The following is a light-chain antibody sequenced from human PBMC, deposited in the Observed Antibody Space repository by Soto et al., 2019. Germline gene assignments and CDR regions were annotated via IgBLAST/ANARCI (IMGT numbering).Light chain of an antibody. CDR3: QKYKSDPFT. CDR1: QGISNY. Sequence: DIQMTQSPSSLSASVGDRVTITCRASQGISNYLAWYQQKPGKVPKLLIYAASTLQSGVPSRFSGSGSGTDLPMNIRSLQTEDVATYYCQKYKSDPFTFGGGTKVEIK. CDR2: AAS. J-gene: IGKJ4*01. V-gene: IGKV1-27*01.